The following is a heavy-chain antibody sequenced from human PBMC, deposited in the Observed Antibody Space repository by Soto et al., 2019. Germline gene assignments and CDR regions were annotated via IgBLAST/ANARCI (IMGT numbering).Heavy chain of an antibody. Sequence: GESLKISCKGSGYSFTSYWIGWVRQMPGKGLEWMGIIYPGDSDIRYSPSFQGQVTISADKSISTAYPQWSSLKASDTAMYYCAGRKSSGDFDFLSGYYTELAYYYYYGMDVWGQGTTVTVSS. CDR2: IYPGDSDI. V-gene: IGHV5-51*01. CDR1: GYSFTSYW. J-gene: IGHJ6*02. D-gene: IGHD3-3*01. CDR3: AGRKSSGDFDFLSGYYTELAYYYYYGMDV.